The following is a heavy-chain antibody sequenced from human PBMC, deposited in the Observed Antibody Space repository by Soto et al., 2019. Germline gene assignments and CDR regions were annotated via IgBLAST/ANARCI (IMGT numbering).Heavy chain of an antibody. V-gene: IGHV3-21*01. J-gene: IGHJ4*02. CDR3: ARAEYYGSGRPFDY. D-gene: IGHD3-10*01. CDR2: ISSSSSYI. Sequence: EVQLLESGGGLVQPGGSLRLSCAASGFTFSSYAMSWVRQAPGKGLEWVSSISSSSSYIYYADSVKGRFTISRDNAKNSLYLQMNSLRAEDTAVYYCARAEYYGSGRPFDYWGQGTLVTVSS. CDR1: GFTFSSYA.